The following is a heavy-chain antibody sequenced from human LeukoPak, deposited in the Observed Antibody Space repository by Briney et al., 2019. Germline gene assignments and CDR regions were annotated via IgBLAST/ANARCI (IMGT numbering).Heavy chain of an antibody. V-gene: IGHV3-23*01. CDR1: GFTFSSYA. D-gene: IGHD6-13*01. CDR3: AKHRSGIAASGSNY. J-gene: IGHJ4*02. CDR2: IGGSGGTSGDST. Sequence: PGGSLRLSCAASGFTFSSYAMSWVRQPPGKGLEWVSVSVIGGSGGTSGDSTYHADSVKGRFTISRDDSNNTLYLQMNNLRVEDTAVYYCAKHRSGIAASGSNYWGQGTLVSVSS.